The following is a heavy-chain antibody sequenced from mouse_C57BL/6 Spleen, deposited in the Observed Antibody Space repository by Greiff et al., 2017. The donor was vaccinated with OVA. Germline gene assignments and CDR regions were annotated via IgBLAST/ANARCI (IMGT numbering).Heavy chain of an antibody. CDR2: IHPSDSDT. CDR1: GYTFTSYW. Sequence: QVQLQQPGAELVKPGASVKVSCKASGYTFTSYWLHWVKQRPGQGLEWIGRIHPSDSDTNYNQKFKGKATLTVDKSSSTAYMQLSSLTSEDSAVYYCAMTYYDGYPAWFAYGGQGTLVTVSA. CDR3: AMTYYDGYPAWFAY. D-gene: IGHD2-3*01. V-gene: IGHV1-74*01. J-gene: IGHJ3*01.